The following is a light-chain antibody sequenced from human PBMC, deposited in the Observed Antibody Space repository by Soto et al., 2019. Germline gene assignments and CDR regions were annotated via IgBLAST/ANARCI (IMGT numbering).Light chain of an antibody. CDR1: NIGSKS. CDR2: YDT. V-gene: IGLV3-21*04. Sequence: SYELTQPPSVSVAPGKTARITCGGNNIGSKSVHWYQQKPCQAPVLVIYYDTDRPSGIPERFSGSNSGNTATLTISGVEAGDEADYYCQVWDSSSDHLIFGGGTKLTVL. J-gene: IGLJ2*01. CDR3: QVWDSSSDHLI.